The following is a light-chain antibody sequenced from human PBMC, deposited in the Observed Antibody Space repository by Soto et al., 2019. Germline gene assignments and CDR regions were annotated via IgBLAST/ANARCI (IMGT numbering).Light chain of an antibody. CDR3: QQGYSTPRT. V-gene: IGKV1-39*01. CDR1: QSSSSH. Sequence: DIQMTQAPSSLSASVGDRVTITCRASQSSSSHLNWYQEKPGKCPKPLIYAASSLQSGVPSRFSGSGSGTDFALTISSLHPEDFATYYCQQGYSTPRTFGQGTKVDIK. J-gene: IGKJ1*01. CDR2: AAS.